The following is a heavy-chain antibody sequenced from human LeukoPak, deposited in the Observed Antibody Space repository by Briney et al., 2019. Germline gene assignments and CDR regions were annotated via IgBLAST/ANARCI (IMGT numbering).Heavy chain of an antibody. V-gene: IGHV4-4*07. CDR3: ARAHFLWSRKGYFDY. D-gene: IGHD2/OR15-2a*01. CDR1: GGSISSYY. J-gene: IGHJ4*02. CDR2: IYTSGST. Sequence: SETLSLTCTVSGGSISSYYWSWIRQPAGKGLEWIGRIYTSGSTNYNPSLKSRVTMSVDTSKDQFSLKLSSVTAADTAVYYYARAHFLWSRKGYFDYWGQGTLVTVSS.